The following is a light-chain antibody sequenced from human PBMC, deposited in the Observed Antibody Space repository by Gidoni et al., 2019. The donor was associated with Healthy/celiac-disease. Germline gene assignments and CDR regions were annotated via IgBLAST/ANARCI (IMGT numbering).Light chain of an antibody. V-gene: IGKV1-5*01. CDR3: QQYNSYRT. Sequence: IQMTQSPSTLSAYVGDRVTITCRASQSISSWLAWYQQKPGKAPKLLIYDASSLESGVPSRFSGSGSWTEFTLTISSLQPDDFATYYCQQYNSYRTFGQGTKVEIK. CDR2: DAS. J-gene: IGKJ1*01. CDR1: QSISSW.